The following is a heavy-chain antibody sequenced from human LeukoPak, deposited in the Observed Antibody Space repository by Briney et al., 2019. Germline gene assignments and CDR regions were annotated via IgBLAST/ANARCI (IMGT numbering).Heavy chain of an antibody. CDR1: GYTFTGYY. Sequence: ASVKVSCKASGYTFTGYYMHWVRQAPGQGLEWMGWIIPNSGGTSYAQKLQGRATMTTDTSTSTAYMELRSLRSDDTAVYYCARGQQWRGGLVDYWGQGTLVTVSS. J-gene: IGHJ4*02. V-gene: IGHV1-2*02. CDR2: IIPNSGGT. D-gene: IGHD6-19*01. CDR3: ARGQQWRGGLVDY.